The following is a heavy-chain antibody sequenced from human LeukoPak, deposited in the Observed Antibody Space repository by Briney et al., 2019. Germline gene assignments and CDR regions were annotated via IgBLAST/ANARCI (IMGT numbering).Heavy chain of an antibody. J-gene: IGHJ4*02. CDR1: GYSFTTYW. CDR3: ARVYDAWSGFSQYYFDY. CDR2: IYPGDSNT. V-gene: IGHV5-51*01. Sequence: GESLKISCKGSGYSFTTYWIAWVRQMPGKGLEWMGIIYPGDSNTKYSPSFQGQVTISADRSFNTAYLQWRSLKASDTAMYYCARVYDAWSGFSQYYFDYWGQGTLVTVSS. D-gene: IGHD3-3*01.